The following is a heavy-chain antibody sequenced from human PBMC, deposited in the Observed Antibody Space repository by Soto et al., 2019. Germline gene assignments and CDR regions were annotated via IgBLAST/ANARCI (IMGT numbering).Heavy chain of an antibody. CDR2: IYHSGRT. D-gene: IGHD6-13*01. V-gene: IGHV4-4*02. Sequence: QVQLQESGPGLVKPSGTLSLTCAVSGGSISSTNWWMWVRQPPGKGLEWIGEIYHSGRTNYNPSLKGRVTISVDKSKNQFSLKLSSVTAADTAVYYCARAAAAGTYFDYWGQGTLVTVSS. CDR3: ARAAAAGTYFDY. CDR1: GGSISSTNW. J-gene: IGHJ4*02.